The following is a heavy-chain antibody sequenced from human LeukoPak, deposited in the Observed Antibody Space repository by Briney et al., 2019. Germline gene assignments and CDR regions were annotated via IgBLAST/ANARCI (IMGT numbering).Heavy chain of an antibody. D-gene: IGHD1-26*01. Sequence: GGSLRLSCAASGFTLSTYAMSWVRQAPGKGLEWVSGISAGGGSTYYADSVKGRFTISRDNAKNSLYLQMNSLRAEDTAVYYCARGERGDYWGQGTLVTVSS. V-gene: IGHV3-23*01. J-gene: IGHJ4*02. CDR1: GFTLSTYA. CDR3: ARGERGDY. CDR2: ISAGGGST.